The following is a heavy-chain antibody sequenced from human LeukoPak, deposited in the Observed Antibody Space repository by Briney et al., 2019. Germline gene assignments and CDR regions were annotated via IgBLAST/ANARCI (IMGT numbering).Heavy chain of an antibody. J-gene: IGHJ4*02. D-gene: IGHD4-23*01. CDR1: GFTFISYE. CDR3: ARHASGRWEQFFDS. CDR2: ISSSSTTA. Sequence: PGGSLRLSCAAAGFTFISYEMNWVRQAPGKGLEWVSYISSSSTTAYYADSVKGRLTISRDNAKTSLYLQINTLRAEDTAVYSCARHASGRWEQFFDSWGQGALVTVSS. V-gene: IGHV3-48*03.